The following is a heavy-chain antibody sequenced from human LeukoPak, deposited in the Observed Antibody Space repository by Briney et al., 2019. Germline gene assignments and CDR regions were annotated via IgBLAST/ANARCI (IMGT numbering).Heavy chain of an antibody. CDR1: GGSISSSSYY. Sequence: SETLSLTCTVSGGSISSSSYYWSWIRQPAGKGLEWIGRIYTSGSTNYNPSLKSRVTMSVDTSKNQFSLKLSSVTAADTAVYYCARDNYDFWSGSPFDYWGQGTLVTVSS. D-gene: IGHD3-3*01. J-gene: IGHJ4*02. V-gene: IGHV4-61*02. CDR3: ARDNYDFWSGSPFDY. CDR2: IYTSGST.